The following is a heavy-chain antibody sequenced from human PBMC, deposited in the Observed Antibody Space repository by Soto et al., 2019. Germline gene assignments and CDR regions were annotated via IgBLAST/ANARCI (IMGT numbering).Heavy chain of an antibody. D-gene: IGHD3-10*01. CDR1: GFTFSLYS. V-gene: IGHV3-48*02. Sequence: EVQLVESGGGLVQPGGSLRLSCAASGFTFSLYSMSWVRQAPGKGLEWVSYISRSSTGIHYADSVKGRFTISRDDATNSRQRQKNSLRDGDTAVDYGARAVTWGLDVWGQGTTVSISS. CDR2: ISRSSTGI. CDR3: ARAVTWGLDV. J-gene: IGHJ6*02.